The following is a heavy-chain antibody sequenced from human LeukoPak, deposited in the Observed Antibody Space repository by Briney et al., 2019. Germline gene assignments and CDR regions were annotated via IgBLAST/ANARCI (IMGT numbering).Heavy chain of an antibody. CDR3: ARDLIDGLMVYAPNWFDP. V-gene: IGHV1-2*02. CDR1: GYNFIDYY. D-gene: IGHD2-8*01. Sequence: ASVKVSCKTSGYNFIDYYMHWVRQAPGQGLEWMGWINPNSGGTNYAQKFQGRVTMTRDTSISTAYMELSRLRSDDTAVYYCARDLIDGLMVYAPNWFDPWGQGTLVTVSS. CDR2: INPNSGGT. J-gene: IGHJ5*02.